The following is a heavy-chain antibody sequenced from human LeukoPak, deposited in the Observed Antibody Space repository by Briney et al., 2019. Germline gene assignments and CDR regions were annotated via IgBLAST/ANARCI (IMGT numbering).Heavy chain of an antibody. CDR1: GFTFSNYW. V-gene: IGHV3-23*01. CDR3: AIYIAVAGLDY. CDR2: ISGSGGST. Sequence: GGSLRLSCVASGFTFSNYWMSWVRQAPGKGLEWVSAISGSGGSTYYADSVKGRFTISRDNSKNTLYLQMNSLRAEDTAVYYCAIYIAVAGLDYWGQGTLVTVSS. J-gene: IGHJ4*02. D-gene: IGHD6-19*01.